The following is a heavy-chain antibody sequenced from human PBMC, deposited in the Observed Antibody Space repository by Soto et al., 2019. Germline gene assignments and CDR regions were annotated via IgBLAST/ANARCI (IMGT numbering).Heavy chain of an antibody. J-gene: IGHJ4*02. CDR1: GFTFTSSA. D-gene: IGHD3-22*01. CDR3: AASHHYYDSSGYY. Sequence: GASVKVSCKASGFTFTSSAVQWVRQARGQRLEWIGWIVVGSGNTNYAQKFQERVTITRDMSTSTAYMELSSLRSEDTAVYYCAASHHYYDSSGYYWRQGTLVTVSS. V-gene: IGHV1-58*01. CDR2: IVVGSGNT.